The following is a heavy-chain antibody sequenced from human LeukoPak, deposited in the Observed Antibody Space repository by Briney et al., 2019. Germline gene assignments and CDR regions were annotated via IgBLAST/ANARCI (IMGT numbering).Heavy chain of an antibody. CDR1: GFTFRDYD. Sequence: GGSLRLSCAASGFTFRDYDMHWVRQVPGRGLEWVSAIGIGDDTHYPDSVKGRFTISRENAKNSLYLQMNTLRDGDTAVYYCIRGGIRVSGIDAFDIWGQGTMVTVSS. CDR2: IGIGDDT. D-gene: IGHD5/OR15-5a*01. V-gene: IGHV3-13*01. CDR3: IRGGIRVSGIDAFDI. J-gene: IGHJ3*02.